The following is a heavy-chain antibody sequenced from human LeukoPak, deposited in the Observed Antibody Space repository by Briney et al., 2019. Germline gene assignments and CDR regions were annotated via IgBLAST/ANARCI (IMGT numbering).Heavy chain of an antibody. CDR1: GFTFRSYA. V-gene: IGHV3-30*04. J-gene: IGHJ3*01. CDR2: ISYDGSNK. CDR3: ARDGADNSGYYFGSL. D-gene: IGHD3-22*01. Sequence: GGSLRLSCAASGFTFRSYAMHWVRQAPGKGLEWVAVISYDGSNKYYTDSVKGRFTISRDNSKNTLYLEMNNLRSEDTAVYYCARDGADNSGYYFGSLWGQGTMVTVSS.